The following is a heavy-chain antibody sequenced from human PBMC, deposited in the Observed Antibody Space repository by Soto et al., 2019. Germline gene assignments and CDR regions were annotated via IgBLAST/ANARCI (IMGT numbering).Heavy chain of an antibody. J-gene: IGHJ4*02. CDR3: ARDNWNSD. CDR2: IDNDGSAT. D-gene: IGHD1-1*01. Sequence: GGSLRLSCVASGFTFNIYWMHWVRQAPGKGLEWVSRIDNDGSATTYADSVKGRFTISRDNAKNTLFLQMNTLRVDDTAVYYCARDNWNSDWGQGTLVTVAS. V-gene: IGHV3-74*01. CDR1: GFTFNIYW.